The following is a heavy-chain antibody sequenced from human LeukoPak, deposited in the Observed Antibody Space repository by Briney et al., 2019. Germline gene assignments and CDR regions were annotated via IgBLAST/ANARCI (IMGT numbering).Heavy chain of an antibody. D-gene: IGHD4-11*01. CDR3: ARDGENSNYSNYYYYMDV. CDR2: IIPIFGTA. Sequence: ASVKVSCKASGGTFSSYAISWVRQAPGQGLEWMGGIIPIFGTANYAQKFQGRVTITTDESTSTAYMELSSLRSEDTAVYYCARDGENSNYSNYYYYMDVWGKGTTVTVSS. CDR1: GGTFSSYA. V-gene: IGHV1-69*05. J-gene: IGHJ6*03.